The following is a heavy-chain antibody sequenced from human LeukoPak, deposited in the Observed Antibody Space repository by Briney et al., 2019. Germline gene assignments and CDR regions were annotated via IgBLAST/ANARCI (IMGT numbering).Heavy chain of an antibody. Sequence: PGGSLRLSCAASGFTFSSYGMQWVRQAPGKGLDWVAFIRNDGSNKYYADSVKGRFTISRDNSKNTLYLQMNSLRAEDTAVYYCARDSGQYFDYWGQGTLVTVSS. CDR3: ARDSGQYFDY. J-gene: IGHJ4*02. D-gene: IGHD3-10*01. CDR1: GFTFSSYG. CDR2: IRNDGSNK. V-gene: IGHV3-30*02.